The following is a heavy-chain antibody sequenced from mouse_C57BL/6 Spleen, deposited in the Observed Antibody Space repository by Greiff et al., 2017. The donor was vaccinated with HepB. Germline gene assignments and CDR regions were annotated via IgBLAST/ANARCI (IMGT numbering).Heavy chain of an antibody. CDR3: ARAPYDGYFFDV. CDR1: GYTFTSYT. CDR2: INPSSGYT. J-gene: IGHJ1*03. Sequence: QVQLKQSGAELARPGASVKMSCKASGYTFTSYTMHWVKQRPGQGLEWIGYINPSSGYTKYNQKFKDKATLTADKSPSTAYMQLSSLTSEDSAVYYCARAPYDGYFFDVWGTGTTVTVSS. V-gene: IGHV1-4*01. D-gene: IGHD2-3*01.